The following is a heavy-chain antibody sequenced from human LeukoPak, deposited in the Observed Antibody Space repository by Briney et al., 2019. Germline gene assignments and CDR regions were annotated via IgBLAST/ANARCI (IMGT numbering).Heavy chain of an antibody. J-gene: IGHJ4*02. D-gene: IGHD5-12*01. V-gene: IGHV1-2*02. CDR2: INPNSGGT. CDR3: ARDRVIMVATVPGDY. Sequence: ASVKVSCKASGYTFTGYYMHWVRQAPGQGLEWMGWINPNSGGTNYAQKFQGRVTMTRDTSISTAYMELSRLRSDDTAVYYCARDRVIMVATVPGDYWGQGILVTVSS. CDR1: GYTFTGYY.